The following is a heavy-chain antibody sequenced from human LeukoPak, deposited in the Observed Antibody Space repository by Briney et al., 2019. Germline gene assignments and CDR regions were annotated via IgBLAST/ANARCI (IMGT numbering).Heavy chain of an antibody. J-gene: IGHJ4*02. D-gene: IGHD2-8*01. CDR2: IYAGGSA. CDR1: GFTVGNDY. CDR3: ARGMGKNWSHGY. V-gene: IGHV3-53*01. Sequence: GGSLRLSCAASGFTVGNDYMSWVRQAPGKGLEWVSLIYAGGSAYYADSVRGRFTTSRDNSKNTLFLQLNTLRVEDTAVYYCARGMGKNWSHGYWGQGTLVTVSS.